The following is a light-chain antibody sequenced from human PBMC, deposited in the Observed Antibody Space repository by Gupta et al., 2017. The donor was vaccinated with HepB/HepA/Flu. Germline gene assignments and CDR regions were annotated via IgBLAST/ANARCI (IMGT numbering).Light chain of an antibody. J-gene: IGKJ2*04. CDR2: DAS. CDR1: QSVSSY. Sequence: DIVLTQSPATLSLSPGERATLSCRASQSVSSYLAWYQQKPGQAPRLLIYDASNRATGIPARFRGSGSGTDFTRTISSLETEDFAVYYCQQRSNGPMCSFGQGTKLEIK. V-gene: IGKV3-11*01. CDR3: QQRSNGPMCS.